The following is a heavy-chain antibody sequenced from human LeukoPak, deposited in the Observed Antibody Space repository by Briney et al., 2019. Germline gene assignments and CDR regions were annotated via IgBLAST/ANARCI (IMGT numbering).Heavy chain of an antibody. V-gene: IGHV1-69*05. CDR1: GGTFSSYA. CDR2: INPIFGTA. J-gene: IGHJ6*03. Sequence: GSSVKVSCKASGGTFSSYAISWVRQAPGQGLEWMGGINPIFGTANYAQKFQGRVTITTDESTSTAYMELSSLRSEDTAVYYCARGRGLTMVVTLGPYYYYMDVWGKGTTVTVSS. CDR3: ARGRGLTMVVTLGPYYYYMDV. D-gene: IGHD4-23*01.